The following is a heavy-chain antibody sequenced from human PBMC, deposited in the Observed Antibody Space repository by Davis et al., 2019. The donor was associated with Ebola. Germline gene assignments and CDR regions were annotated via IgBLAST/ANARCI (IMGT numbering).Heavy chain of an antibody. V-gene: IGHV3-7*01. Sequence: GESLKISCAASGFTFSNHWMAWVRQAPGKGLEFIANIKEDGSDYNHVASVKGRFTISRDNAKNSLYLQMNSLRAEDTGIYYCARDATWKLDHWGQGTLVTVSP. J-gene: IGHJ4*02. CDR3: ARDATWKLDH. CDR2: IKEDGSDY. D-gene: IGHD1-1*01. CDR1: GFTFSNHW.